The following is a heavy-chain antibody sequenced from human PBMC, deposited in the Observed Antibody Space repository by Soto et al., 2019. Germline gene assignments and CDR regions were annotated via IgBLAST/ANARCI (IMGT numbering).Heavy chain of an antibody. J-gene: IGHJ6*03. V-gene: IGHV1-69*02. CDR3: VTAGYSYGYGSVYYYMDV. D-gene: IGHD5-18*01. CDR2: IIPILGIA. CDR1: GGTFSSYT. Sequence: QVQLVQSGAEVKKPGSSVKVSCKASGGTFSSYTISWVRQAPGQGLEWMGRIIPILGIANYAQKFQGRVTXXXXXXXXXXXXXXXXXXXXXXXXXYXVTAGYSYGYGSVYYYMDVWGKGTTVTVSS.